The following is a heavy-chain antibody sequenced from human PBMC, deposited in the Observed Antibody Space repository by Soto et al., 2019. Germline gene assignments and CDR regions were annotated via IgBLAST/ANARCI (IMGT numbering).Heavy chain of an antibody. V-gene: IGHV1-69*01. Sequence: QVQLVQSGAEVKKPGSSVKVSCKASGGTFSSYAISWVRQAPGQGLEWMGGIIPIFGTANYAQKFQGRVTITADDSTSTAYMERSSLRSEDTAVYYCARGLLMIRLGELSLDVWGQGTTVTVSS. CDR1: GGTFSSYA. CDR3: ARGLLMIRLGELSLDV. CDR2: IIPIFGTA. J-gene: IGHJ6*02. D-gene: IGHD3-16*02.